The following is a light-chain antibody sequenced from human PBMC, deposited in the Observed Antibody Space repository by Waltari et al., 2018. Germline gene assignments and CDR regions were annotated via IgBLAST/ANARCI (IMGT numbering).Light chain of an antibody. CDR1: QSVSSY. CDR3: QHRKSWPLT. J-gene: IGKJ4*01. Sequence: EIVLTQSPATLSLSPGERATLSCRASQSVSSYLAWYQQKPGQAPRLLIYDASNRATGIPARFSGSGSGTDFTLTISSLGPEDFAVYYCQHRKSWPLTFGGGTKVEIK. V-gene: IGKV3-11*01. CDR2: DAS.